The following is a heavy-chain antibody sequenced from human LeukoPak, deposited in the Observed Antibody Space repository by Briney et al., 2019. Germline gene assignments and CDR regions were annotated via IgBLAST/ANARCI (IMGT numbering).Heavy chain of an antibody. CDR3: ARVTTVTTVYFDY. CDR2: IYYSGSS. V-gene: IGHV4-39*01. CDR1: GGSISSSSYY. Sequence: SETLSLTCTVSGGSISSSSYYWGWIRQPPGKGLEWIGSIYYSGSSYYNPSLKSRVTISVDTSKNQFSLKLSSVTAADTAVCYCARVTTVTTVYFDYWGQGTLVTVSS. J-gene: IGHJ4*02. D-gene: IGHD4-11*01.